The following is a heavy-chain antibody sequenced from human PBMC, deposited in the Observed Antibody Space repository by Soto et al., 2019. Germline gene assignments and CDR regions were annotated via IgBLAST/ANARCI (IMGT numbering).Heavy chain of an antibody. Sequence: EVQLVESGGGLVQPGGSLRLSCAASGFTFSSYSMNWVRQAPGKGLEWVSYISSSSSTIYYADSVKGRFTISRDNAKNSRYLQMNSLRDEDTAVYYCARDPNDIVRATITRDYWGQGTLVTVFS. CDR1: GFTFSSYS. CDR2: ISSSSSTI. D-gene: IGHD1-26*01. CDR3: ARDPNDIVRATITRDY. J-gene: IGHJ4*02. V-gene: IGHV3-48*02.